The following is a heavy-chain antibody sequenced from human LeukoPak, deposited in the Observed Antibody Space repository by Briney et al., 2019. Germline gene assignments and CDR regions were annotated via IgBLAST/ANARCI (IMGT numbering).Heavy chain of an antibody. CDR3: AKETVYYFDY. CDR1: GFTFSSYS. V-gene: IGHV3-23*01. CDR2: ISSSGGTT. Sequence: GGSLRLSCAASGFTFSSYSMNWVRQAPGKGLEYVSGISSSGGTTYYADSVKGRFTISRDNSKNTLYLQMNSLRAEDTAVYYCAKETVYYFDYWGQGTLVTVSS. J-gene: IGHJ4*02. D-gene: IGHD4-17*01.